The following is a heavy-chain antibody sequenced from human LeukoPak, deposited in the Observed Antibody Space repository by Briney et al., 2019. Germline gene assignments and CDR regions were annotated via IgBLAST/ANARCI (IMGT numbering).Heavy chain of an antibody. CDR3: ARDRYDSYPMDV. D-gene: IGHD3-3*01. CDR2: AHNSGST. J-gene: IGHJ6*02. V-gene: IGHV4-31*03. CDR1: GGSISSGAYY. Sequence: SQTLSLTCTVSGGSISSGAYYWSWIRQHPGKGLEWIGYAHNSGSTYYNPSLKSRISISVDTSRNQFSLKLSSVTAADTAVYYCARDRYDSYPMDVWGQGTTVTVSS.